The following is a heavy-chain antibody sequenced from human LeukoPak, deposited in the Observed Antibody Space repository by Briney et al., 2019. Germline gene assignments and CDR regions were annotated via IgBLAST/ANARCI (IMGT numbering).Heavy chain of an antibody. D-gene: IGHD2-2*01. CDR2: TIPILGIA. Sequence: SVKVSCKASGGTFSSYATSWVRQAPGQGLEWMGKTIPILGIANYAQKFQGRVTITADKSTSTAYMELSSLRSEDTAVYYCARVGANCSSTSCSNWFDPWGQGTLVTVSS. V-gene: IGHV1-69*04. J-gene: IGHJ5*02. CDR3: ARVGANCSSTSCSNWFDP. CDR1: GGTFSSYA.